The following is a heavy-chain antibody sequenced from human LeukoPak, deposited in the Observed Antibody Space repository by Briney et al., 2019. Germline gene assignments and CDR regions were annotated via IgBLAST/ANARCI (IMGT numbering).Heavy chain of an antibody. V-gene: IGHV3-74*01. CDR3: ARHMERWQQFTRSLDY. CDR2: INSDGSST. D-gene: IGHD5-24*01. Sequence: TGGSLRLSCAASGFTFSSYWMHWVRQAPGKGLVWVSRINSDGSSTSYADSVKGRFTISRDNAKNTLYLQMNSLRAEDTAVYYCARHMERWQQFTRSLDYWGQGTLVTVSS. J-gene: IGHJ4*02. CDR1: GFTFSSYW.